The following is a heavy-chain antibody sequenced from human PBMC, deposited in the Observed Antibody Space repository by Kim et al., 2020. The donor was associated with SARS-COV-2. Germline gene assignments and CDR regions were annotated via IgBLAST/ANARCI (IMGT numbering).Heavy chain of an antibody. CDR3: ARGPDYGSGSSHFDY. V-gene: IGHV1-8*01. J-gene: IGHJ4*02. D-gene: IGHD3-10*01. Sequence: QQFQARVTMTSNTSISTAYMELSSLRSEDTAVYYCARGPDYGSGSSHFDYWGQGTLVTVSS.